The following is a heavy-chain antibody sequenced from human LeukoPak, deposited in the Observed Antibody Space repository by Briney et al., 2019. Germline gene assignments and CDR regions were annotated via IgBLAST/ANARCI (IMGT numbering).Heavy chain of an antibody. CDR3: AREMGGGGSYSGMHDSFDI. D-gene: IGHD1-26*01. CDR1: GCSFSAYY. Sequence: PEASVKVSCKTSGCSFSAYYLHWVRQPPGQGHELMALINPNNGGTNYAQEFQGSRTITRDTSISTAYMELSRLKSDDTDMYYCAREMGGGGSYSGMHDSFDIWGQGTMVTVSS. CDR2: INPNNGGT. J-gene: IGHJ3*02. V-gene: IGHV1-2*02.